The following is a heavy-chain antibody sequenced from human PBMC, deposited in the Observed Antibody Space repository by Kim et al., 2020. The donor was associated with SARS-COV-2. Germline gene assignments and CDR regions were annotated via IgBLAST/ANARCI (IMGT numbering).Heavy chain of an antibody. CDR2: INSDGSST. V-gene: IGHV3-74*01. D-gene: IGHD3-10*01. CDR1: GFTFSSYW. J-gene: IGHJ6*02. Sequence: GGSLRLSCAASGFTFSSYWMHWVRQAPGKGLVWVSRINSDGSSTSYADSVKGRFTISRDNAKNTLYLQMNSLRAEDTAVYYCARAVVRAYARYGMDVWGQGTTVTVSS. CDR3: ARAVVRAYARYGMDV.